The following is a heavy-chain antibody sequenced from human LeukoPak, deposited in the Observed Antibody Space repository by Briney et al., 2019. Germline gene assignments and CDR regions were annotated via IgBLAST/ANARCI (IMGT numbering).Heavy chain of an antibody. CDR1: GFTFSSYW. V-gene: IGHV3-74*01. J-gene: IGHJ6*03. CDR2: IKSDGSST. Sequence: GGSLRLSCAASGFTFSSYWMHWVRQAPGKGLVWVSRIKSDGSSTSYADSVKGRFTISRDNAKNTLYLQMNSLRAEDTAVYYCAKNVREADWYYYYMDVWGKGTTVTVSS. D-gene: IGHD3-9*01. CDR3: AKNVREADWYYYYMDV.